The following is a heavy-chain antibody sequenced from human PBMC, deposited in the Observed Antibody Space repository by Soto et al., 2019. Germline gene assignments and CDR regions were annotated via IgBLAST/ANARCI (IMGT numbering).Heavy chain of an antibody. CDR2: INHSGST. CDR1: GGSFSGYY. D-gene: IGHD3-22*01. V-gene: IGHV4-34*01. J-gene: IGHJ4*02. Sequence: SETLSLTCAVYGGSFSGYYWSWIRQPPGKGLEWIGEINHSGSTNYNPSLKSRVTISVDTSKNQFSLKLSSVTAADTAVYYCALSRGYYDSSGYGYFDYWGQGTLVTVSS. CDR3: ALSRGYYDSSGYGYFDY.